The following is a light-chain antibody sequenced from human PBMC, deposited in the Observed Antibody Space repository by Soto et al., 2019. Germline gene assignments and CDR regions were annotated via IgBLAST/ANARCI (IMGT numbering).Light chain of an antibody. CDR3: CTSSGGSNRI. CDR1: SRDVGAHNY. Sequence: QSALTQPPSASGSPGQSVTISCTGTSRDVGAHNYVSWYQHHPGKAPKLIIYEVSKRPSGVPDRVSGSKSGNTASLTVSGLQAEYEADFYFCTSSGGSNRIFGGGTKLTVL. CDR2: EVS. V-gene: IGLV2-8*01. J-gene: IGLJ2*01.